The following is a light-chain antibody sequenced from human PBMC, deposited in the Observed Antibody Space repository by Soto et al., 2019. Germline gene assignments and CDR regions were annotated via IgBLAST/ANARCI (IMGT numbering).Light chain of an antibody. CDR1: SSDVGGYNY. V-gene: IGLV2-14*03. Sequence: QSALTQPASVSGSPGQSITISCTGTSSDVGGYNYVSWYQQHPGKAPKLMIYDVSNRPSGVSNRFSGSKSGNTASLTISGLQAEDEADDYFSSYTGRSTLVVFGGGTKLTVL. CDR2: DVS. CDR3: SSYTGRSTLVV. J-gene: IGLJ2*01.